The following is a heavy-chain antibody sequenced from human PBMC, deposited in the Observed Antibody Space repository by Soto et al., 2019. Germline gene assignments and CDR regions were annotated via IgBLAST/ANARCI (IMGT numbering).Heavy chain of an antibody. CDR1: GFSFSSYA. Sequence: QVQLVESGGGVVQPGTSLRLSCADSGFSFSSYAMHWVRQAPGKGLEWVAVISDDASNKYYADSVKGRFTISRDNSKKTLFLQMNSLRAEDTAVYYCASAPSGIVVGGGYYGIDVWGQGTTVTVSS. V-gene: IGHV3-30*04. CDR3: ASAPSGIVVGGGYYGIDV. D-gene: IGHD3-22*01. CDR2: ISDDASNK. J-gene: IGHJ6*02.